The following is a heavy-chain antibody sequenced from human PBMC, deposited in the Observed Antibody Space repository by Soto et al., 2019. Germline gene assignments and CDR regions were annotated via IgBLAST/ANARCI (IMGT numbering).Heavy chain of an antibody. CDR2: INAGNGNT. CDR3: ARADSSSWYGYYGMDV. V-gene: IGHV1-3*01. J-gene: IGHJ6*02. Sequence: GASVKVSCKASGYTFTSYAMHWVRQAPGQRLEWMGWINAGNGNTKYSQKFQGRVTITRDTSASTAYMELSSLRSEDTAVYYCARADSSSWYGYYGMDVWDQATTVTAP. CDR1: GYTFTSYA. D-gene: IGHD6-13*01.